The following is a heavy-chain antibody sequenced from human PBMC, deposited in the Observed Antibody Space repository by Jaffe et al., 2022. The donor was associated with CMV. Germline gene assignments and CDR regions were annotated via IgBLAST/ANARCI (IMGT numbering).Heavy chain of an antibody. CDR1: GDSISGGAYY. Sequence: QVQLQESGPGLVKPSQTLSLTCAVSGDSISGGAYYWSWIRQHPGKGLEWIGYSYDSGNPKYNPSLQSRVTISVETSKNQFSLKLTSVTAADTAVYYCARGPTWSDAYYFDYWGQGSLVIVSS. CDR2: SYDSGNP. V-gene: IGHV4-31*11. CDR3: ARGPTWSDAYYFDY. J-gene: IGHJ4*02.